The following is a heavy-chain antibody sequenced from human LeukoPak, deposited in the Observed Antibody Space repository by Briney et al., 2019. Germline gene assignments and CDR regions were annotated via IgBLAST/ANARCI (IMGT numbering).Heavy chain of an antibody. V-gene: IGHV1-18*01. CDR2: ISAHTGHT. D-gene: IGHD2-15*01. Sequence: GASVKVSCKASGYTFSSYGVTWVRQAPGQGLEWMGWISAHTGHTSYAQKLQDRITMTTDTSTSTAYMELRSLRSDDTAVYFCAKGPKEGCSGGSCYFDPWDQGTLVTVSS. J-gene: IGHJ5*02. CDR1: GYTFSSYG. CDR3: AKGPKEGCSGGSCYFDP.